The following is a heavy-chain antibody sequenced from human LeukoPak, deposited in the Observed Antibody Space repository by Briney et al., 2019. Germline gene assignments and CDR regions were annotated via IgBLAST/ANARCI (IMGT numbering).Heavy chain of an antibody. V-gene: IGHV4-39*02. D-gene: IGHD3-3*01. CDR2: ISSSGNT. Sequence: SETLSLTCIVSGGSTSGGNYYWGWIRRPPGKGLEWIGGISSSGNTYYNPSLKSRITISVDTSKNHFSLKLSSVTAADTAVYYCARLGAGPAYYDFWSGYSSFYFDYWGQGTLVTVSS. CDR1: GGSTSGGNYY. CDR3: ARLGAGPAYYDFWSGYSSFYFDY. J-gene: IGHJ4*02.